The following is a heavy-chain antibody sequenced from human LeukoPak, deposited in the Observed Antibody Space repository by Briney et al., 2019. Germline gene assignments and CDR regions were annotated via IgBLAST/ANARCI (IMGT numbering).Heavy chain of an antibody. J-gene: IGHJ3*02. V-gene: IGHV5-51*01. Sequence: GESLKISCKGSGYSFTSYWIGWVRQMPGKGLEWVGIIYPGDSDTRYSPSFQGQVTISADKSISTAYLQWSSLKASDSAMYYCARDRCSSTSCYVGAFDIWSQGTMVTVSS. CDR2: IYPGDSDT. CDR3: ARDRCSSTSCYVGAFDI. CDR1: GYSFTSYW. D-gene: IGHD2-2*01.